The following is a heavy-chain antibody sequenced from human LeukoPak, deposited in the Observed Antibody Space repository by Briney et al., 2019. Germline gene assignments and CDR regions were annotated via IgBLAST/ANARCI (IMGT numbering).Heavy chain of an antibody. CDR2: IYYSGST. V-gene: IGHV4-59*01. CDR1: GGSISPSY. CDR3: ARGHYGMDV. Sequence: SETLSLTCTVSGGSISPSYWTWNRQPPGKGLEWIGYIYYSGSTNYNPSLNTRVTISVDTSKNQVSLNLNSVTAADTAVYYCARGHYGMDVWGQGTTVTVSS. J-gene: IGHJ6*02.